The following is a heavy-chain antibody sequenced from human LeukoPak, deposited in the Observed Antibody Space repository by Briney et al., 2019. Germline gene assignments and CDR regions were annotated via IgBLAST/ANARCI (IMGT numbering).Heavy chain of an antibody. Sequence: GGSLRLSCAASGFTFRTYSMNWVRQAPGKGLECVSSISGSSDFMSYADSVKGRFTISRDNARNSLYLQLNSLRAEDTAVYYCAGDFSLSRSSDYWGQGTLVTVSS. CDR1: GFTFRTYS. J-gene: IGHJ4*02. CDR3: AGDFSLSRSSDY. V-gene: IGHV3-21*01. D-gene: IGHD2-15*01. CDR2: ISGSSDFM.